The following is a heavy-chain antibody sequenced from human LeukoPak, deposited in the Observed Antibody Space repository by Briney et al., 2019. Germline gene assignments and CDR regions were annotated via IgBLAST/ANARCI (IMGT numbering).Heavy chain of an antibody. CDR2: IWYDGSKK. CDR3: ARGYSYESGVFDY. CDR1: GFTFSSYA. V-gene: IGHV3-33*08. J-gene: IGHJ4*02. D-gene: IGHD5-18*01. Sequence: PGRSLRLSCAASGFTFSSYAMHWVRQTPGKGLEWVAVIWYDGSKKYYAESVKGRFTISRDDSKNTLYLQMNSLRAEDTAVYYCARGYSYESGVFDYWGQGTLVTVSS.